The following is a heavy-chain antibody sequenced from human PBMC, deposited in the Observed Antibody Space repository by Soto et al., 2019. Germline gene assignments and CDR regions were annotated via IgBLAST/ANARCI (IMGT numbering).Heavy chain of an antibody. CDR1: GFAFSSYA. Sequence: QVQLVESGGGVVQPGRSLRLSCAASGFAFSSYAMHWVRQAPGKGLEWVAVISYYGSNKYYADSVKGRFTISRDNSKNTLYLQMNSLRAEDTAVYYCARDLSGSGDWGQGTLVTVSS. CDR3: ARDLSGSGD. D-gene: IGHD3-10*01. CDR2: ISYYGSNK. V-gene: IGHV3-30-3*01. J-gene: IGHJ4*02.